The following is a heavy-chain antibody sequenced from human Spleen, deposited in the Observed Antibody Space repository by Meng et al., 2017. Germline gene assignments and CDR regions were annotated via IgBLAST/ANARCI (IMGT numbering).Heavy chain of an antibody. CDR3: ARVRFGEFDY. CDR1: GFTFSNSA. D-gene: IGHD3-10*01. Sequence: EVHLVECGGGLVQPGGPLRLSCAASGFTFSNSAMSWVRQGPGKGLEWVSTISGSGGSTYYADSVKGRFTISRDNSKNTLYLQMNSLRAEDTAVYYCARVRFGEFDYWGQGTLVTVSS. V-gene: IGHV3-23*04. J-gene: IGHJ4*02. CDR2: ISGSGGST.